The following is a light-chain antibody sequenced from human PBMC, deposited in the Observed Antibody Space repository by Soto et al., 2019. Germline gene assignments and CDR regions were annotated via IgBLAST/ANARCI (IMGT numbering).Light chain of an antibody. J-gene: IGKJ2*01. CDR1: ESVSRY. Sequence: ETVLTQSPATLSLSPGERATLSCRASESVSRYLAWYQQKPGQAPRLLIYDASNRGAGIPARFSGTGSGTDFTLTIRWLESKDFAVYYCQQRTNWPYTFGQGTNLEIK. CDR3: QQRTNWPYT. CDR2: DAS. V-gene: IGKV3-11*01.